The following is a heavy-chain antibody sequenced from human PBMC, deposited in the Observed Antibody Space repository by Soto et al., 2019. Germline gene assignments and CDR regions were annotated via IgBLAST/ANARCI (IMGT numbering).Heavy chain of an antibody. CDR3: ARGRGPNYYDSSGYYFRDAFDI. D-gene: IGHD3-22*01. CDR2: IIPIFGTA. Sequence: SVKVSCKDSGGTFSSYAISWVRQAPGQGLEWMGGIIPIFGTANYAQKFQGRVTITADESTSTAYMELSSLRSEDTDVYYCARGRGPNYYDSSGYYFRDAFDIWGQGTMVTVSS. V-gene: IGHV1-69*13. CDR1: GGTFSSYA. J-gene: IGHJ3*02.